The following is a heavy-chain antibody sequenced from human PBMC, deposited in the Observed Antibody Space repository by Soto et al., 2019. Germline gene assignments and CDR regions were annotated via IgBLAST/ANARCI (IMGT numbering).Heavy chain of an antibody. CDR1: GGSISSYY. Sequence: SETLSLTCTISGGSISSYYLSWIRQTPGKGLEWIGYVYFSGSTNYNPSLKSRGLISIDTSRNQFSLKLNSVTAADTAVTHCTVDLYIGYRGYGQCNVWGQGKTVTVSS. D-gene: IGHD5-12*01. CDR2: VYFSGST. CDR3: TVDLYIGYRGYGQCNV. J-gene: IGHJ6*02. V-gene: IGHV4-59*01.